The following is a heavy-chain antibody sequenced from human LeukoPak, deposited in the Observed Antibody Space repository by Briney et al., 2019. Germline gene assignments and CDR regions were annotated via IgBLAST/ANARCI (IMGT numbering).Heavy chain of an antibody. D-gene: IGHD6-19*01. CDR1: GGSISGYY. V-gene: IGHV4-59*08. Sequence: PSETLSLTCTVSGGSISGYYWTWIRQPPGKGLEWIGFIYYSGSTSYNPSLKSRVPISVDTSKNQFSLKLSSVTAADTAVYYCARSSSGRYGNFDYWGQGALVTVSS. J-gene: IGHJ4*02. CDR2: IYYSGST. CDR3: ARSSSGRYGNFDY.